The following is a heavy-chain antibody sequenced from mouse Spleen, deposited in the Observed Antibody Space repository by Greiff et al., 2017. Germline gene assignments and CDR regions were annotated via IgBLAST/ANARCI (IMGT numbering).Heavy chain of an antibody. CDR3: TRRTGYWYFDV. Sequence: VKLQESGAELVRPGASVTLSCKASGYTFTDYEMHWVKQTPVHGLEWIGAIDPETGGTAYNQKFKGKAILTADKSSSTAYMELRSLTSEDSAVYYCTRRTGYWYFDVWGTGTTVTVSS. D-gene: IGHD4-1*01. V-gene: IGHV1-15*01. CDR1: GYTFTDYE. J-gene: IGHJ1*03. CDR2: IDPETGGT.